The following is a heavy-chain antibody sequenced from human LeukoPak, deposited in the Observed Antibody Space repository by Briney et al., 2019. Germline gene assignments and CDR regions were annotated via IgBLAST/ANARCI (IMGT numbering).Heavy chain of an antibody. V-gene: IGHV3-48*01. CDR1: GFTFSSYS. Sequence: GGSLRLSCAASGFTFSSYSMNWVRQAPGKGLEWVSYISSSSSTIYYADSVKGRFTISRDNSKNTLYLQINSLRAEDTAVYYCAKAGVLTVTLLYYYYYMDVWGKGTTVTVSS. CDR2: ISSSSSTI. J-gene: IGHJ6*03. D-gene: IGHD4-17*01. CDR3: AKAGVLTVTLLYYYYYMDV.